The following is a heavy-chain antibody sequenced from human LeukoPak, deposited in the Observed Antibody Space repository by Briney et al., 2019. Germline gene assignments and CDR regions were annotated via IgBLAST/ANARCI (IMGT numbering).Heavy chain of an antibody. CDR2: IYSGGST. D-gene: IGHD3-9*01. CDR1: GFTVGNNY. Sequence: GGSLRLSCAASGFTVGNNYMSWVRQAPGKGLEWVSIIYSGGSTYYADSVKGRFTISRDSSKNTLYLQMNSLRGEDTAVYYCATSPRSSEWLYLDYWGQGTLVTVSS. CDR3: ATSPRSSEWLYLDY. V-gene: IGHV3-53*01. J-gene: IGHJ4*02.